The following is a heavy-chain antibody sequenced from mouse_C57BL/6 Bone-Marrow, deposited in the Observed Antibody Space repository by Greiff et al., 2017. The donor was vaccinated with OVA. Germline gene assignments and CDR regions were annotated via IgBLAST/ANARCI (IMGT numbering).Heavy chain of an antibody. J-gene: IGHJ2*01. Sequence: EVQGVESGGGLVKPGGSLKLSCAASGFTFSSYAMSWVRQTPEKRLEWVATISDGGSYTYYPDNVKGRFTISRDNAKNNLYLQMSHLKSEDTAMYYCARVGLLPGLYYFDYWGQGTTLTVSS. CDR3: ARVGLLPGLYYFDY. CDR1: GFTFSSYA. D-gene: IGHD2-3*01. CDR2: ISDGGSYT. V-gene: IGHV5-4*01.